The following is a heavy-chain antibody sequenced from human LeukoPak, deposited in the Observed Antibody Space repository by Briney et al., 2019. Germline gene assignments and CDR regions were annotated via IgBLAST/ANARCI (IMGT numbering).Heavy chain of an antibody. Sequence: GGSLRLSCAASGFTFSSSWMSWLRQAPGKGLEWVADIKDDGSAKYYVDSVKGRFSISRDNAKNSLYLQMNSLRAEDTAVYYCARDAVQQLTWYYYYMDVWGKGTTVTVSS. CDR2: IKDDGSAK. CDR3: ARDAVQQLTWYYYYMDV. D-gene: IGHD6-6*01. V-gene: IGHV3-7*01. J-gene: IGHJ6*03. CDR1: GFTFSSSW.